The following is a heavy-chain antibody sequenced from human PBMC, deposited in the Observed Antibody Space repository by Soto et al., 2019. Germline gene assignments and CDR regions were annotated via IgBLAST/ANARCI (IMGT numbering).Heavy chain of an antibody. CDR1: GFTFSSYA. Sequence: GGSLRLSCAASGFTFSSYAMSWVRQAPGKGLEWVSAISGSGGSTYYADSVKGRFTISRDNSKNTLYLQMNSLRAEDTAVYYCARGYGSGSYYYYYYGMDVWGQGTTVTVSS. V-gene: IGHV3-23*01. D-gene: IGHD3-10*01. CDR2: ISGSGGST. J-gene: IGHJ6*02. CDR3: ARGYGSGSYYYYYYGMDV.